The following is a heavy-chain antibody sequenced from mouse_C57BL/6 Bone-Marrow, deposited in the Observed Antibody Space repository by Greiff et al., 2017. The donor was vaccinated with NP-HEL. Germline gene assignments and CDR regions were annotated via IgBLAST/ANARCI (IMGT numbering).Heavy chain of an antibody. CDR3: ARHEGRTSPWFAY. Sequence: VQLKESGGDLVKPGGSLKLSCAASGFTFSSYGMSWVRQTPDKRLEWVATISSGGSYTYYPDSVKGRFTISRDNAKNTLYLQMSSLKSEDTAMYYCARHEGRTSPWFAYWGQGTLVTVSA. V-gene: IGHV5-6*01. J-gene: IGHJ3*01. CDR1: GFTFSSYG. CDR2: ISSGGSYT.